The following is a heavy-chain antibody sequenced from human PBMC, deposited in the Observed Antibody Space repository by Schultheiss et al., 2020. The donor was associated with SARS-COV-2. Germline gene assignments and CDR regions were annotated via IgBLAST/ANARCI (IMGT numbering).Heavy chain of an antibody. CDR3: ARGLQGHHAFDI. CDR2: IWYDGSNK. D-gene: IGHD5-24*01. J-gene: IGHJ3*02. Sequence: GESLKISCAASGFTFSSYSMHWVRQAPGKGLEWVAVIWYDGSNKYYADSVKGRFTISRDNSKNTLYLQMNSLRAEDTAVYYCARGLQGHHAFDIWGQGTMVTVSS. CDR1: GFTFSSYS. V-gene: IGHV3-33*08.